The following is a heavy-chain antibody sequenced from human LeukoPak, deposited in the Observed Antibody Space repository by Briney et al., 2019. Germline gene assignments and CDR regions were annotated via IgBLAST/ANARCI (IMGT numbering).Heavy chain of an antibody. CDR2: IRYDGSDK. J-gene: IGHJ5*02. D-gene: IGHD3-16*02. CDR3: AKEGHYVWGSYRPEWLKS. V-gene: IGHV3-30*02. CDR1: GFTVSSNY. Sequence: GGSLRLSCAASGFTVSSNYMSWVRQAPGKGLEWVAFIRYDGSDKYYADSVKGRFTISRDNSKDTLYLQMNSLRPEDTALYYCAKEGHYVWGSYRPEWLKSWGQGTLVTVSS.